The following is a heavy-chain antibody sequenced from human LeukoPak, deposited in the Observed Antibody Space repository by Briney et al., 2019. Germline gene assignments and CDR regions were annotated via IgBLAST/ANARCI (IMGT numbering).Heavy chain of an antibody. Sequence: GGSLRLSCAASGFTFSSYSMNWVRQAPGKGLEWVSSISSSSSYIYYADSVKGRFTISRDNAKNTLYLQMNSLRSDDTAVYYCASSDTAVELDYWGQGTLVTVSS. J-gene: IGHJ4*02. D-gene: IGHD5-18*01. CDR3: ASSDTAVELDY. CDR2: ISSSSSYI. CDR1: GFTFSSYS. V-gene: IGHV3-21*04.